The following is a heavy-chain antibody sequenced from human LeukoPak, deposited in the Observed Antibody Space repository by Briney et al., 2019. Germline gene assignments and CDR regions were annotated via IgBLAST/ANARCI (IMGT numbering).Heavy chain of an antibody. CDR2: INPSGGST. V-gene: IGHV1-46*03. CDR1: GYTFTSYY. Sequence: ASVKVSCKASGYTFTSYYMHWVRQAPGQGLEWMGIINPSGGSTSYAQKFQGRVTVARDTSTSTVYMELSSLRSEDTAVYYCARARFAVVTQFDYWGQGTLVTVSS. D-gene: IGHD4-23*01. J-gene: IGHJ4*02. CDR3: ARARFAVVTQFDY.